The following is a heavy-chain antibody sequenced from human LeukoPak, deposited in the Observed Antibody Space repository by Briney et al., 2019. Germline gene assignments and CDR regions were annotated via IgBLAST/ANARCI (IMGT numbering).Heavy chain of an antibody. V-gene: IGHV3-30-3*02. Sequence: GGSLRLSCAASGFTFSSYAMHWVRQAPGKGLEWVAVISYDGSNKYYADSVKGRFTISRDNSKNTLYLQMNSLRAEDTAVYYCANEGTVDYWGQGTLVTVSS. CDR3: ANEGTVDY. CDR2: ISYDGSNK. CDR1: GFTFSSYA. D-gene: IGHD1-14*01. J-gene: IGHJ4*02.